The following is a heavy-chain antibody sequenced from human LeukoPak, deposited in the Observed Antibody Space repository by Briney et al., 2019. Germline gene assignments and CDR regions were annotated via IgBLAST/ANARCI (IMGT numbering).Heavy chain of an antibody. V-gene: IGHV3-73*01. CDR1: GLTFSGSA. Sequence: GGSLRLPCAASGLTFSGSAMHWVRQASGRGLEWVGRIRSKANSYATAYAASVKGRFTISRDDSKKTAYLQMNRLKTEDTSVYYCPRSDDAFDIWGQGTMVTVSS. J-gene: IGHJ3*02. CDR3: PRSDDAFDI. CDR2: IRSKANSYAT.